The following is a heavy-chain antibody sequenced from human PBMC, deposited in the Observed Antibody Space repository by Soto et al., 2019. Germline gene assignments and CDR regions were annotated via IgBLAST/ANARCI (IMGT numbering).Heavy chain of an antibody. CDR2: IIPIFGTA. CDR1: GGTFSSYA. V-gene: IGHV1-69*13. Sequence: GASVKVSCKASGGTFSSYAISWVRQAPGQGLEWMGGIIPIFGTANYAQKFQGRVTITADESTSTAYMELSSLRSEDTAVYYCAREQDSSSSWIFDYWSQGTLVTVSS. CDR3: AREQDSSSSWIFDY. D-gene: IGHD6-6*01. J-gene: IGHJ4*02.